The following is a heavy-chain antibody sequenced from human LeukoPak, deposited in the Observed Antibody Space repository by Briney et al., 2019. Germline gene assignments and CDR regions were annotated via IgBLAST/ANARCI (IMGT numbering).Heavy chain of an antibody. Sequence: EGSLKLSCAASGFTFSSYAMSWVRQAPGKGLEWVSAISGSGGSTYYADSVKGRFTISRDNSKNTLYLQMNSLRAEDTAVYYCARTDSSLWYFDLWGRGTLVTVSS. V-gene: IGHV3-23*01. CDR2: ISGSGGST. CDR3: ARTDSSLWYFDL. D-gene: IGHD6-13*01. J-gene: IGHJ2*01. CDR1: GFTFSSYA.